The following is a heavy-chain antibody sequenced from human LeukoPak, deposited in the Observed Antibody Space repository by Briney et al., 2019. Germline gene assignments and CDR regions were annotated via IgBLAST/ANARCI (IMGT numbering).Heavy chain of an antibody. Sequence: SETLSLTCAAYGGSFNGYYWSWIRQPPGKGLEWIGEINQSGRTNYNPSLKSRLTISVGRSKNQFSLKLKFVTAADTAVYYCARGMVRGVITFYYGMDVWGQGTTVTVSS. CDR1: GGSFNGYY. J-gene: IGHJ6*02. CDR3: ARGMVRGVITFYYGMDV. CDR2: INQSGRT. V-gene: IGHV4-34*01. D-gene: IGHD3-10*01.